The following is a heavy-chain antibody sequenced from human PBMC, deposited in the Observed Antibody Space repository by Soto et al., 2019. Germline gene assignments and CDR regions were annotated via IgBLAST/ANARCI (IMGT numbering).Heavy chain of an antibody. Sequence: PSETLSLTCGASGDSLSNGHWWSWVRQPPGKGLEWVGEISQAATTNYNPSLKSRLTISLDKSKNQFSVELRSVTAADMAVYYCARVLAATWGDIDYWGQGMLVTVS. CDR3: ARVLAATWGDIDY. D-gene: IGHD3-16*01. V-gene: IGHV4-4*02. CDR2: ISQAATT. CDR1: GDSLSNGHW. J-gene: IGHJ4*02.